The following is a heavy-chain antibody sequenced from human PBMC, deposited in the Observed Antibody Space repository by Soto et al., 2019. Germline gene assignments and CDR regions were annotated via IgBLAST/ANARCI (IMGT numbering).Heavy chain of an antibody. J-gene: IGHJ4*02. CDR2: IYYSGST. CDR3: ARLDIAAAGTFDY. CDR1: GGSISSSSYY. V-gene: IGHV4-39*01. Sequence: ETLSLTFTVSGGSISSSSYYWGWIRHPPGKGLEWIGSIYYSGSTYYNPSLKSRVTISVDTSKNQFSLKLSSVTAADTAVYYCARLDIAAAGTFDYWGQGTLVTVSS. D-gene: IGHD6-13*01.